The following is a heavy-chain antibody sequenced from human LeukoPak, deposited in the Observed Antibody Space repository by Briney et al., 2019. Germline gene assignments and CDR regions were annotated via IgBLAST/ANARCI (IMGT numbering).Heavy chain of an antibody. CDR1: GFTFSTYW. D-gene: IGHD2-2*01. V-gene: IGHV3-74*01. CDR3: ATSNWFDP. CDR2: INSGGTTT. Sequence: GWSLRLSCAASGFTFSTYWMHWVRPAPGKGLVWVSRINSGGTTTNYADSVKGRFTISRDNAKNTLYLQMNSLRGEDTAVYYCATSNWFDPWGQGTLVTVSS. J-gene: IGHJ5*02.